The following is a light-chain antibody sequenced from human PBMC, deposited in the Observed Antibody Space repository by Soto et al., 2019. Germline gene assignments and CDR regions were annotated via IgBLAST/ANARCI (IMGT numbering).Light chain of an antibody. V-gene: IGKV3-20*01. CDR2: DAS. Sequence: EIVFTESPATLSLSPGERATLSCRASHSVSSYLALYQQKPGQAPRLLIYDASNGATGIPARFSGSGSGTDFSLTISRLEPEDFAVYYCQQYGSSPWTFGQGTKVDI. CDR3: QQYGSSPWT. CDR1: HSVSSY. J-gene: IGKJ1*01.